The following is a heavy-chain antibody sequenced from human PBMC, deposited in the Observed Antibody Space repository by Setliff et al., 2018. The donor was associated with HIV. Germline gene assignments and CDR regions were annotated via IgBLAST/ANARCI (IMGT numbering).Heavy chain of an antibody. CDR2: IYYSGST. CDR1: GGSISSGGYY. CDR3: ARGLVVVTDSDYDTNYYYYYYMDV. V-gene: IGHV4-31*03. Sequence: LSLTCTVSGGSISSGGYYWSWIRQHPGKGLEWIGYIYYSGSTYYNPSLKSRVTISIDTSKNQLSLKLSSVTAADTAVYYCARGLVVVTDSDYDTNYYYYYYMDVWGKGTTVTV. J-gene: IGHJ6*03. D-gene: IGHD5-12*01.